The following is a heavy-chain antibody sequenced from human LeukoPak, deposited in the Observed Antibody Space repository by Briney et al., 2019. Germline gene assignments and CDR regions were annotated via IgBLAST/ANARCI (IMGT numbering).Heavy chain of an antibody. D-gene: IGHD3-10*01. CDR3: ALDYGSGSAATLLGY. Sequence: ASVKVSCKASGCTFSNYAINWVRQAPGQGLEWMGGIIPIFGTANYAQKFQGRVTITADKSTSTAYMELSSLRSEDAAVYYCALDYGSGSAATLLGYWGQGTLVTVSS. J-gene: IGHJ4*02. CDR2: IIPIFGTA. V-gene: IGHV1-69*06. CDR1: GCTFSNYA.